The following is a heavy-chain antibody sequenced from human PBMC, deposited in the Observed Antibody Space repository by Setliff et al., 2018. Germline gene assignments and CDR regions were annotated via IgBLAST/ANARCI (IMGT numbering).Heavy chain of an antibody. CDR3: AREGLIADTTYYYYYYMDV. J-gene: IGHJ6*03. D-gene: IGHD2-21*01. Sequence: SVKVSCKASGGTFSSYAISWVRQAPGQGLGWMGRIIPIFGTANYAQKFQGRVTITADKSTSTAYMELSSLRSEDTAVYYCAREGLIADTTYYYYYYMDVWGKGTTVTVSS. CDR2: IIPIFGTA. V-gene: IGHV1-69*06. CDR1: GGTFSSYA.